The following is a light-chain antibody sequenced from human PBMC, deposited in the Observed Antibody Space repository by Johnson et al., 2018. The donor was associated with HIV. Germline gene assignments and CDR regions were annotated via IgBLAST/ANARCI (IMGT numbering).Light chain of an antibody. CDR1: SSNIESDY. Sequence: QSVLTQPPSVSAAPGQKVDISCSGSSSNIESDYVSWYQQLPGRAPKLLIYEDNKRPSGIPDRFSGSKSGTSAALDIAGLQTGDEADYYCGTWDSSLTVGVFGSGTNVTVL. J-gene: IGLJ1*01. V-gene: IGLV1-51*02. CDR3: GTWDSSLTVGV. CDR2: EDN.